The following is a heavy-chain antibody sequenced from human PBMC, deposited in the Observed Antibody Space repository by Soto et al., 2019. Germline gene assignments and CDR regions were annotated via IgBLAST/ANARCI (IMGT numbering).Heavy chain of an antibody. D-gene: IGHD1-1*01. CDR3: VRGDNWNDEASDY. J-gene: IGHJ4*02. CDR2: IWSDGNNR. Sequence: QVQLVESGGGVVQPGRSLRLSCAASGFMFSNHGMHWVRQAPGKGLEWVAVIWSDGNNRYYADSVKGRFTISRDNSKSTLYPQMNSLRAEDTAVYYCVRGDNWNDEASDYWGQGTVVTVPS. CDR1: GFMFSNHG. V-gene: IGHV3-33*01.